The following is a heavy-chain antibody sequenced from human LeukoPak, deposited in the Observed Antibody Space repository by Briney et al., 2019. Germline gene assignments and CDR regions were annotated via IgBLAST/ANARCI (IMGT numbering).Heavy chain of an antibody. V-gene: IGHV3-23*01. CDR2: ISGSGGST. CDR3: ARDYYDSSGYYYGSD. J-gene: IGHJ4*02. D-gene: IGHD3-22*01. CDR1: GFTFSSYA. Sequence: GGSLRLSCAASGFTFSSYAMSWVRQAPGKGLEWVSAISGSGGSTYYADSVKGRFTISRDNSKNTLYLQMNSLRAEDTAVYYCARDYYDSSGYYYGSDWGQGTLVTVSS.